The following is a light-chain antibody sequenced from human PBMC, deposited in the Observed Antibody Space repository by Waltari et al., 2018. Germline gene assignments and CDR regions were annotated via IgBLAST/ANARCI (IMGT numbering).Light chain of an antibody. CDR3: QQYNNWPPIT. J-gene: IGKJ5*01. Sequence: EIVMTQSPPTLSVSPGERATLSCRASQSVSNSLAWYQHRPGRAPRLLLHSASTSAPGIPARFSGSGSETEFTLTISNLQSEDFALYYCQQYNNWPPITFSQGTRLEIK. V-gene: IGKV3D-15*01. CDR1: QSVSNS. CDR2: SAS.